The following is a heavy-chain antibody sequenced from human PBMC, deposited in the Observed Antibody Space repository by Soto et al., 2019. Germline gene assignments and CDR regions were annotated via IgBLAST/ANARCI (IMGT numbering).Heavy chain of an antibody. CDR3: ARHVKQHLYFYYYGLDV. J-gene: IGHJ6*02. V-gene: IGHV4-39*01. Sequence: QLQLQESGPGLVKPSETLSLTCTVSGGSINSSSYYWGWIRQPPGKGLEWIGSIYYSGSTYYNPSLKSRVTISVDTSKNHFSLKLSSVTAAVTAVSYCARHVKQHLYFYYYGLDVWGQGTTVTVSS. CDR2: IYYSGST. CDR1: GGSINSSSYY. D-gene: IGHD5-18*01.